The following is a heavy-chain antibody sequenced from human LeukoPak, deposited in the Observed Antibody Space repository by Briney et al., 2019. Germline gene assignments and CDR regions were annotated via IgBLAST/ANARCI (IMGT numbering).Heavy chain of an antibody. D-gene: IGHD2-15*01. CDR2: IDWDDDK. J-gene: IGHJ3*02. V-gene: IGHV2-70*04. CDR1: GFSLSTSGMR. Sequence: SGPALVKPTRTLTLTCTFSGFSLSTSGMRASWIRQPPGKALEWLARIDWDDDKSYSTSLKTRLTISKDTSKNQVVLTMTNMDPVDTATYYCARTLTTQGGFVIWGQGTMVTVSA. CDR3: ARTLTTQGGFVI.